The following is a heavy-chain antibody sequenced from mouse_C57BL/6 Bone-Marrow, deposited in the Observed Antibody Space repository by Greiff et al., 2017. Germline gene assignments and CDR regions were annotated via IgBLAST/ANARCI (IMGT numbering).Heavy chain of an antibody. CDR2: ISSGGSYT. CDR3: ARNYYAMDY. Sequence: DVKLVESGGDLVKPGGSLKLSCAASGFTFSSYGMSWVRQTPDKRLEWVATISSGGSYTYYPDSVKGRFTISRDNAKNTMYLQMISLKSEDTAMYYCARNYYAMDYWDQGTSVTVSS. CDR1: GFTFSSYG. J-gene: IGHJ4*01. V-gene: IGHV5-6*02.